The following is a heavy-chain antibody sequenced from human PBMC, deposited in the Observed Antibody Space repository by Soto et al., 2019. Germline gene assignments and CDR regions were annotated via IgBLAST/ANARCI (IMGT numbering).Heavy chain of an antibody. D-gene: IGHD1-26*01. CDR1: GYTFTSYY. J-gene: IGHJ6*02. CDR3: ARGSGSYSYYYYYYGMDV. Sequence: ASVKVSCKASGYTFTSYYMHWVRQAPGQGLEWMGIINPSGGSTSYAQKFQGRVTMTRDTSTSTVYMELSSLRSDDTAMYYCARGSGSYSYYYYYYGMDVWGQGTTVTVSS. V-gene: IGHV1-46*01. CDR2: INPSGGST.